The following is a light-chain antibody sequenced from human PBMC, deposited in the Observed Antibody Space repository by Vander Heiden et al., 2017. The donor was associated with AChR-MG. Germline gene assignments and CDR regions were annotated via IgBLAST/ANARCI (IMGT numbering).Light chain of an antibody. CDR3: QSLNRHFVT. CDR1: QATSRY. Sequence: IQLTQSPSSLSASVGDRVTITCRASQATSRYIAWYQQKPGKAPKLLIPAATNFRRGVPTRFGGSASREDFTLTSSGLQPEDFASYYSQSLNRHFVTFGHGTKVDIK. J-gene: IGKJ3*01. V-gene: IGKV1-9*01. CDR2: AAT.